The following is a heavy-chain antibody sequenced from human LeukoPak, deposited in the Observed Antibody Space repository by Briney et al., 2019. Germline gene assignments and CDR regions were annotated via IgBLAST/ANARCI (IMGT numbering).Heavy chain of an antibody. J-gene: IGHJ4*02. V-gene: IGHV4-61*09. Sequence: SETLSLTCTVSGGSISSGSYYWSWIRQPAGKRLEWIGHIYRSGSTNYNPSLKSRVTISVDTSKNQFSLKLSSVTAADTAVYYCARAYYYYDSSGYYYGDWGQGTLVTVSS. CDR2: IYRSGST. D-gene: IGHD3-22*01. CDR1: GGSISSGSYY. CDR3: ARAYYYYDSSGYYYGD.